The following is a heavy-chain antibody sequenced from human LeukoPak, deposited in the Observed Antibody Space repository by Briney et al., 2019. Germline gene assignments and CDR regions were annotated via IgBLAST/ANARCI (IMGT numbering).Heavy chain of an antibody. CDR2: FNPENGNT. V-gene: IGHV1-18*01. CDR1: GYSFVGYG. Sequence: ASVKVSCKASGYSFVGYGITWVRQAPGQGLEWMGWFNPENGNTNYAQKVQGRVTMTADTSTSTSYMELRSLRSDDTAVYYCAREMVNCDGDCPNDSWGQGTLVTVSS. CDR3: AREMVNCDGDCPNDS. J-gene: IGHJ4*02. D-gene: IGHD2-21*02.